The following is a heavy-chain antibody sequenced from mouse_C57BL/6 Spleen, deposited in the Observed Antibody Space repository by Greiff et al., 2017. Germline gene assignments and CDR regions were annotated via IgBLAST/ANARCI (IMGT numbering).Heavy chain of an antibody. V-gene: IGHV2-2*01. CDR2: IWSGGST. J-gene: IGHJ3*01. CDR3: ARNWDYGSSSWFAY. Sequence: QVQLKQSGPGLVQPSQSLSITCTVSGFSLTSYGVHWVRQSPGKGLEWLGVIWSGGSTDYNAAFISRLSISKDNSKSQVFFKMNSLQADDTAIYYCARNWDYGSSSWFAYWGQGTLVTVSA. CDR1: GFSLTSYG. D-gene: IGHD1-1*01.